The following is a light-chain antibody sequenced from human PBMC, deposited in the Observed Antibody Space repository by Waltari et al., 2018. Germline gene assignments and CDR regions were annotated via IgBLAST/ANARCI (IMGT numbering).Light chain of an antibody. J-gene: IGKJ3*01. CDR3: QQYGSSPRT. V-gene: IGKV3-20*01. CDR2: GAS. CDR1: QSLSGTY. Sequence: EIVLTPSPGPLSFAPGERATLSCRASQSLSGTYLAWFQQKPGQAPRLLIYGASNRATGIPDRFSGSGSGTDFTLTISRLEPEDFAVYYCQQYGSSPRTFGPGTKVDIK.